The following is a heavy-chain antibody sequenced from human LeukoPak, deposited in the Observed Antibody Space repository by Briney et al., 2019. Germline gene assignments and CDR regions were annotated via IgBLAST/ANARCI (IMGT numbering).Heavy chain of an antibody. CDR3: AREYYYGSGSYPDLTVDY. Sequence: ASVKVSCKASGGTFSSYAISWVRQAPGQGLEWMGGIIPIFGTANYAQKFQGRVTITADESTSTAYMELSSLRSEDTAVYYCAREYYYGSGSYPDLTVDYWGQGTLVTVSS. D-gene: IGHD3-10*01. J-gene: IGHJ4*02. CDR1: GGTFSSYA. CDR2: IIPIFGTA. V-gene: IGHV1-69*13.